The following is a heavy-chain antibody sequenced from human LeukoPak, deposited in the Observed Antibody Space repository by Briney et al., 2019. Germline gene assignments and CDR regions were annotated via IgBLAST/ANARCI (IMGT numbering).Heavy chain of an antibody. Sequence: GASAKVPCKASGYTLPSYDISWVRQAPGQGLEWMGWISAYNGNTNYAQKLQGRVTMTTDTSTSTGDMELRSLRSDNTAVYYCARVGQQLGYWGQGTLVTVSS. J-gene: IGHJ4*02. CDR2: ISAYNGNT. D-gene: IGHD6-13*01. V-gene: IGHV1-18*01. CDR3: ARVGQQLGY. CDR1: GYTLPSYD.